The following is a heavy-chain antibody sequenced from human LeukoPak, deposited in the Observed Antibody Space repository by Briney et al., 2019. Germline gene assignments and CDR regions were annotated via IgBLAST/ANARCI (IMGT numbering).Heavy chain of an antibody. CDR3: ARTFWGTYIDY. J-gene: IGHJ4*02. V-gene: IGHV4-39*07. CDR1: GGSISSTFYY. CDR2: INYSGST. D-gene: IGHD3-16*01. Sequence: SETLSLTCTVSGGSISSTFYYWGWIRQPPGKGLEWIGSINYSGSTYYNPSLKSRVTISADTSKNQFSLKLSSVTAADTAVYYCARTFWGTYIDYWGQGTLVTVSS.